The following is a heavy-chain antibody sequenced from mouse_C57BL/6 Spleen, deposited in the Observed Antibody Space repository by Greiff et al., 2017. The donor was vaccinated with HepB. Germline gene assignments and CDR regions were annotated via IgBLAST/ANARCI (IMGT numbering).Heavy chain of an antibody. D-gene: IGHD1-1*01. V-gene: IGHV1-50*01. Sequence: QVQLKQPGAELVKPGASVKLSCKASGYTFTSYWMQWVKQRPGQGLEWIGEIDPSDSYTNYNQKFKGKATLTVDTASSTAYMKLSSLTSEDSAVYYCASYYYYGSSYVYFDYWGQGTTLTVSS. J-gene: IGHJ2*01. CDR3: ASYYYYGSSYVYFDY. CDR2: IDPSDSYT. CDR1: GYTFTSYW.